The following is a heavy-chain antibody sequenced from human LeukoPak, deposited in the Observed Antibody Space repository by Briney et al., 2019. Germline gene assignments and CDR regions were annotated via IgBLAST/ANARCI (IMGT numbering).Heavy chain of an antibody. V-gene: IGHV3-7*03. D-gene: IGHD6-13*01. J-gene: IGHJ5*02. CDR2: IKQDGTET. CDR3: AKGDSSNWKYNWFDP. Sequence: GRSLRLSCAASAFTFTTYWMNCVRQAPGKGLEWVANIKQDGTETYYVDSVKGRFTVSRDNAKNSVFLQMNSLRVEDTALYYCAKGDSSNWKYNWFDPWGQGTLVTVSS. CDR1: AFTFTTYW.